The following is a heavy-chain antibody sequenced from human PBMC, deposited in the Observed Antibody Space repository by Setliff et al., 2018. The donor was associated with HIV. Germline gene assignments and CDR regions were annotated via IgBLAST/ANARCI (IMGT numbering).Heavy chain of an antibody. Sequence: GSLRLSCEASGFTFSTYSMNWVRQAPGKGLEWVSSISSSSRSKYYADSVKGRFTISRDNAKNSLYLQLNSLRAEDTAVYYCARDAAAPAAIEGAFDIWGQGTMVTVSS. D-gene: IGHD2-2*02. CDR1: GFTFSTYS. CDR2: ISSSSRSK. V-gene: IGHV3-21*01. J-gene: IGHJ3*02. CDR3: ARDAAAPAAIEGAFDI.